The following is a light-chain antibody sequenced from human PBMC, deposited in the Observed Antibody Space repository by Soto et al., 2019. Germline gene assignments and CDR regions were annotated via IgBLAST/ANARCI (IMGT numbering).Light chain of an antibody. CDR2: DVI. J-gene: IGLJ2*01. Sequence: QSALTQPRSVSGSPGQSVTIACTGTSSDVGGYDYVSWYQKHPGKAPKLMIYDVIKRPSGVPDRFSGSKSGNTASLTIFGLLAEDEADYYCCSYAGTDTFAVVFGGVTKLTVL. CDR1: SSDVGGYDY. CDR3: CSYAGTDTFAVV. V-gene: IGLV2-11*01.